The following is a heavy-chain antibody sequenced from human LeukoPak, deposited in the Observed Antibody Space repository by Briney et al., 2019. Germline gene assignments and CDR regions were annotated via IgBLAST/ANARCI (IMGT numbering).Heavy chain of an antibody. CDR3: AKVTRAVAGKGYFDY. Sequence: RGTLRLSCAASGFTFSSYAMSWVRQAPAKGLEWVSAIIGSGGSTYYADSVKGRFTISRDNSKNTLYLQMNSLRAEDTAVYYCAKVTRAVAGKGYFDYWGQGTLVTVSS. J-gene: IGHJ4*02. CDR2: IIGSGGST. V-gene: IGHV3-23*01. CDR1: GFTFSSYA. D-gene: IGHD6-19*01.